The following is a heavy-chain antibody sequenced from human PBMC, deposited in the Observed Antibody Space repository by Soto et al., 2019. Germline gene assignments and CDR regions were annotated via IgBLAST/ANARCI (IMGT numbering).Heavy chain of an antibody. D-gene: IGHD5-12*01. V-gene: IGHV4-61*01. CDR3: ARGSGFDYHYFDY. CDR1: GGSVNRDSYY. Sequence: SETLSLTCTVSGGSVNRDSYYWSWIRQPPGKGLHWIGYIYYSGTTNYNPSLRSRVTISVDMSNNQFSLKLSSVTAADTAVYYCARGSGFDYHYFDYWGQGTLVTVSS. J-gene: IGHJ4*02. CDR2: IYYSGTT.